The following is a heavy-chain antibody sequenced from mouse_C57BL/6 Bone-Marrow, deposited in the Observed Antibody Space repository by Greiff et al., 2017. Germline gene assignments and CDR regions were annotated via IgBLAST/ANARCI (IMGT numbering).Heavy chain of an antibody. CDR3: TRGYYEAY. J-gene: IGHJ3*01. Sequence: VQLQQSGAELVRPGASVKLSCTASGFNIKDDNMHWVKQRPEQGLEWIGWIDPENGDTEYASKFQGKATITADTSSNTAYLQLSSLTSEDTAVYYCTRGYYEAYWGQGTLVTVSA. D-gene: IGHD2-3*01. V-gene: IGHV14-4*01. CDR2: IDPENGDT. CDR1: GFNIKDDN.